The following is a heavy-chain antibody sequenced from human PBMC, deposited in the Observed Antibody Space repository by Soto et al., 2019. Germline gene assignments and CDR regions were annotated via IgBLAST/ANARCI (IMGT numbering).Heavy chain of an antibody. Sequence: ASVKVSCKASGYTFTSYAMHWVRQAPGQRLEWMGWINAGNGNTKYSQKFQGRVTITRDTSASTAYMELSSLRSEDTAVYYCARGGYCSGGSCYSLGYYGMDVWGQGTTVTVSS. V-gene: IGHV1-3*01. CDR3: ARGGYCSGGSCYSLGYYGMDV. CDR1: GYTFTSYA. J-gene: IGHJ6*02. CDR2: INAGNGNT. D-gene: IGHD2-15*01.